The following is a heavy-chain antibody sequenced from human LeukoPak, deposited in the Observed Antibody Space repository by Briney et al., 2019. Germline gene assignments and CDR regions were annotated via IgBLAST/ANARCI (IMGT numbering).Heavy chain of an antibody. CDR3: ARHTGDEGFADYFDY. J-gene: IGHJ4*02. V-gene: IGHV5-51*01. CDR2: IYPGDSDT. CDR1: GYSFTNYW. D-gene: IGHD7-27*01. Sequence: GESLKISCKASGYSFTNYWIGWVRQMPGKGLGWMGLIYPGDSDTRYSPSFQGHVTISADKSITTAYLQWSSLEATDTAMYYCARHTGDEGFADYFDYWGQGILVTVSS.